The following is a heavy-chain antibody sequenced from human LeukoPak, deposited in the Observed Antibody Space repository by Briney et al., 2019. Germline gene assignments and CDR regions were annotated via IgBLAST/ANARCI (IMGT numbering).Heavy chain of an antibody. D-gene: IGHD5-18*01. CDR3: ARNTAMVRYYFDY. CDR1: GGSISVYY. Sequence: SETLSLTCTVSGGSISVYYWSWIRQPPGKGLEWIGYIYYSGSTNYNPSLKSRVTISVDTSKNQFSLKLSSVTAADTAVYYCARNTAMVRYYFDYWGQGTLVTVSS. CDR2: IYYSGST. J-gene: IGHJ4*02. V-gene: IGHV4-59*08.